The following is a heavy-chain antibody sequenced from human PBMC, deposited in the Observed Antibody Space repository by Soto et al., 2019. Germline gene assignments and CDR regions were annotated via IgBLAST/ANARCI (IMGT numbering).Heavy chain of an antibody. CDR3: ATVIEQWLVRDY. CDR2: IYSGGST. Sequence: EVQLVESGGGLVQPGGSLRLSCAASGFTVSSNYMSWVRQAPGKGLEWVSVIYSGGSTYYADSVKGRFTISRDNSKNTLYLQMNSLRAEDTAVYYCATVIEQWLVRDYWGQGTLVTVSS. CDR1: GFTVSSNY. D-gene: IGHD6-19*01. V-gene: IGHV3-66*01. J-gene: IGHJ4*02.